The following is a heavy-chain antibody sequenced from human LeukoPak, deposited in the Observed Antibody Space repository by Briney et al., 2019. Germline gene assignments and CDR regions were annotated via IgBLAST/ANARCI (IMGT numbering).Heavy chain of an antibody. Sequence: PGGSLRLSCAASGFTFSDYYMSWIRQAPGKGLEWVSYISSSGSTIYYADSVKGRFTISRDNAKNSLYLQMNSLRAEDTAVYYCARDHEAYYYNSSGPYFDYWGQGTLVTVSS. CDR2: ISSSGSTI. V-gene: IGHV3-11*01. CDR3: ARDHEAYYYNSSGPYFDY. J-gene: IGHJ4*02. CDR1: GFTFSDYY. D-gene: IGHD3-22*01.